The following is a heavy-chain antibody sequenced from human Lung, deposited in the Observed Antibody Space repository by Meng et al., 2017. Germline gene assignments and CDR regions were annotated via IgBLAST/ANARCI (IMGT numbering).Heavy chain of an antibody. D-gene: IGHD1-26*01. Sequence: QQLQFGCEVQQPAARLKVSFKASGYIFTSYGISWVGQDPGQGLEWMGWISAYNGNPNYAQKLPGRVTMTTDTSTSTAYMELRSLRSDDTAVYYCARDPATRHRYEPPLGGVDWGQGTLVTVSS. CDR2: ISAYNGNP. J-gene: IGHJ4*02. CDR1: GYIFTSYG. V-gene: IGHV1-18*01. CDR3: ARDPATRHRYEPPLGGVD.